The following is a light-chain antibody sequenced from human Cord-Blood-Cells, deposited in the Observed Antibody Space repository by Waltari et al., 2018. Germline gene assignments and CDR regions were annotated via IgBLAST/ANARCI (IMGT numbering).Light chain of an antibody. V-gene: IGKV1-9*01. CDR1: QGISSY. Sequence: DIQLTQSPSFLSASVGDRVTITCRASQGISSYLAWYQQKPGKAPKLLVYAADTLQSGVPSRFSGSGSGTEFTLTISSLQPEDFATYYCQQLNSYPLTFGGGTKVEIK. CDR3: QQLNSYPLT. CDR2: AAD. J-gene: IGKJ4*01.